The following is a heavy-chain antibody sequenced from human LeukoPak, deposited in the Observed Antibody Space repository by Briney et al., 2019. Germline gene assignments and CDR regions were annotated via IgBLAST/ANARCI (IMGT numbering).Heavy chain of an antibody. V-gene: IGHV4-59*01. J-gene: IGHJ4*02. D-gene: IGHD4/OR15-4a*01. CDR2: IYYSGST. CDR3: SSRTFGAGDRSYLDY. CDR1: GGSISSSY. Sequence: SETLSLTCTVSGGSISSSYWSWIRQPPGKGLEWIGYIYYSGSTNYNPSLKSRVTISVDTSKNQFSLKLSSVTAADTAVYYCSSRTFGAGDRSYLDYWGQGTLVTVSS.